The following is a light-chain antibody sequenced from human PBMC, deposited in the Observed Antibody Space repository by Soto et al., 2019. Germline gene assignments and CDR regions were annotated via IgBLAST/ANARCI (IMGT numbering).Light chain of an antibody. Sequence: DVHMPQPPSSLSAYVGDRVTITCRARQGISSWLAWYQQKPGKAPKLLIYAASTRHSGVPGRFSGSGSGTEFTLTISSLQPEDFAAYYCQQYNHRPLTFGGGTKVDIK. CDR3: QQYNHRPLT. CDR1: QGISSW. CDR2: AAS. J-gene: IGKJ4*01. V-gene: IGKV1-12*01.